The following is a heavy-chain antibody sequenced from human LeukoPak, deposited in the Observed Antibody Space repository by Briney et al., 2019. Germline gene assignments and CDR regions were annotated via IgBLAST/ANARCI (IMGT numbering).Heavy chain of an antibody. D-gene: IGHD3-16*02. CDR3: ARERDYVWGSYRPKVDY. V-gene: IGHV4-38-2*02. Sequence: SETLSLTCAVSGYSISSGYYWGWIRQPPGKGLEWIGSIYHGGSTYYNPSLKSRVTISVDTSKNQFSLKLSSVTAADTAVYYCARERDYVWGSYRPKVDYWGQGTLVTVSS. CDR1: GYSISSGYY. J-gene: IGHJ4*02. CDR2: IYHGGST.